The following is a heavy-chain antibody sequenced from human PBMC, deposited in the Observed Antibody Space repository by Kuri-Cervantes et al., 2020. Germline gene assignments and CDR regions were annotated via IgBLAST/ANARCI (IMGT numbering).Heavy chain of an antibody. CDR1: EFSFNLFA. Sequence: GGSLRLSCAASEFSFNLFAMGWVRQAPGKGLEWVSTISHNGDTTYYAGSVQGRFTISRDNSKNMLYLHMKSLRAEDTDVYYCAKGAMAMTEKYFHYWGQGTLVTVSS. CDR2: ISHNGDTT. D-gene: IGHD5-24*01. V-gene: IGHV3-23*01. J-gene: IGHJ1*01. CDR3: AKGAMAMTEKYFHY.